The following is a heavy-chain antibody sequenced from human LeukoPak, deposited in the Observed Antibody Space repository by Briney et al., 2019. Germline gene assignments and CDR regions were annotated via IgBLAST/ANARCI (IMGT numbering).Heavy chain of an antibody. CDR2: VKQDGSEK. CDR1: GFTFSSYW. J-gene: IGHJ1*01. CDR3: AKVSGSSWYFSPTKYFQH. V-gene: IGHV3-7*03. Sequence: GGSLRLSCAASGFTFSSYWMSWVRQAPGKGLEWVANVKQDGSEKYYVDSVKGRFTISRDNAKNSLYPQMNSLRAEDTAVYYCAKVSGSSWYFSPTKYFQHWGQGTLVTVSS. D-gene: IGHD6-13*01.